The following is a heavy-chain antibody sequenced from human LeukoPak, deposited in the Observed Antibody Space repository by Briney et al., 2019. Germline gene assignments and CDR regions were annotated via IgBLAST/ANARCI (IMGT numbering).Heavy chain of an antibody. CDR1: GGSISSYY. Sequence: SETLSLTCTVSGGSISSYYWSWIRQPPGKGLEWIGYIYYSGSTNYNPSLKSRVTISVDTSKNQFSLKLSSVTAADTAVYYCARLPVRRYDSSGYYHEAYYYYGMDVWGQGTTVTVSS. CDR3: ARLPVRRYDSSGYYHEAYYYYGMDV. V-gene: IGHV4-59*08. D-gene: IGHD3-22*01. CDR2: IYYSGST. J-gene: IGHJ6*02.